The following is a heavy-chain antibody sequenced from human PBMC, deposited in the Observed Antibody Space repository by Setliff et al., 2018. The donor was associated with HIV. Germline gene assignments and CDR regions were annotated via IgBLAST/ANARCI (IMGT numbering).Heavy chain of an antibody. V-gene: IGHV3-21*01. J-gene: IGHJ4*02. CDR3: AKDSWGYHY. D-gene: IGHD7-27*01. Sequence: GGSLRLSCEASGFTFSTYSMNWVRQAPGKGLEWVSSISSSSRSKYYADSVKGRFTISRDNAKNSLYLQMNSLTTEDTAVYYCAKDSWGYHYWGQGTLVTVSS. CDR2: ISSSSRSK. CDR1: GFTFSTYS.